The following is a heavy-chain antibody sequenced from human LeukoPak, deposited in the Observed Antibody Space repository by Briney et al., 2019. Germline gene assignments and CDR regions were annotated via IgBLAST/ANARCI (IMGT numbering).Heavy chain of an antibody. CDR3: ARGSIAFDP. CDR2: ISSSGSTI. CDR1: GFSFSSYE. J-gene: IGHJ5*02. D-gene: IGHD3-16*02. V-gene: IGHV3-48*03. Sequence: PGGSLRLSCAASGFSFSSYEMKWVRQAPGKGLEWVSYISSSGSTIYYADSVKGRFTISRGNAKNSLYLQMNSLRAEDTAVYYCARGSIAFDPWGQGTLVTVSS.